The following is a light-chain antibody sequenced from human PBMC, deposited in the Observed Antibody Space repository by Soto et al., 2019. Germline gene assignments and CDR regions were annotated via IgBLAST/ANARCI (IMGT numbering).Light chain of an antibody. V-gene: IGKV3-11*01. Sequence: EIVLTQSPATLSLSPGERATLSCRASQSVSSYLAWYQQKPGQAPRLLISDASNRATGIPARFSGSGSGTDFTLTISSLEPEDVAVYYCQQRSNWPPWTFGQGTKVEIK. CDR2: DAS. J-gene: IGKJ1*01. CDR3: QQRSNWPPWT. CDR1: QSVSSY.